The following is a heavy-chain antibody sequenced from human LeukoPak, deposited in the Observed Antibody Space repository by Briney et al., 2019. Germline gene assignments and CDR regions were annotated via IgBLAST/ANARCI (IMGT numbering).Heavy chain of an antibody. Sequence: GGSLRLSCAASGFTFSSYAMHWVRQAPGKGLEWVAVISYDGSNKYYADSVKGRFTISRDNSKNTLYLQMNSLRAEDTAVYYCARVGIAVAVPYYFDYWGQGTLVTVSS. CDR2: ISYDGSNK. CDR3: ARVGIAVAVPYYFDY. CDR1: GFTFSSYA. D-gene: IGHD6-19*01. J-gene: IGHJ4*02. V-gene: IGHV3-30*04.